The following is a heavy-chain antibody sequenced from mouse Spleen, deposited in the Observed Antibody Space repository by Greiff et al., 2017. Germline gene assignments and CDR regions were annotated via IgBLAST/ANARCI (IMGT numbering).Heavy chain of an antibody. J-gene: IGHJ2*01. CDR2: ISSGGGST. CDR3: ARREWVDYFDY. CDR1: GFTFSSYY. D-gene: IGHD1-1*01. Sequence: DVMLVESGGGLVKLGGSLKLSCAASGFTFSSYYMSWVRQTPEKRLEWVATISSGGGSTYYPDSVKGRFTISRDNAKNTLYLQMSSLNSEDTAVYYCARREWVDYFDYWGQGTTLTVSS. V-gene: IGHV5-9*01.